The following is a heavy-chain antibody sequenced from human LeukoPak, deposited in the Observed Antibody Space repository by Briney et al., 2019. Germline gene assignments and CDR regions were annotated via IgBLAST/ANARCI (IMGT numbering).Heavy chain of an antibody. CDR2: INHSGST. V-gene: IGHV4-34*01. J-gene: IGHJ5*02. CDR3: ARAYSGSYYVWFDP. D-gene: IGHD1-26*01. Sequence: SETLSLTCAVYGGSFRGYYWSWIRQPPGKGLEWIGEINHSGSTNYNPSLKSRVTISVDTSKNQFSLKLSSVTAADTAVYYCARAYSGSYYVWFDPLGQGTLVTVSS. CDR1: GGSFRGYY.